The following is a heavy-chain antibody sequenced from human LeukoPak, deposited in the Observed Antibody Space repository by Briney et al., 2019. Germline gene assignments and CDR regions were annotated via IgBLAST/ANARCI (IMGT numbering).Heavy chain of an antibody. CDR3: ASREVSSDSSGYYSARWDY. CDR2: IIPIFGTA. Sequence: GASVKVSCKASGGTFSSYAISWVRQAPGQGLEWMGGIIPIFGTANYAQRFQGRVTITADESTSTAYMELSSLRSEDTAVYYCASREVSSDSSGYYSARWDYWGHGTLVTVSS. V-gene: IGHV1-69*13. CDR1: GGTFSSYA. J-gene: IGHJ4*01. D-gene: IGHD3-22*01.